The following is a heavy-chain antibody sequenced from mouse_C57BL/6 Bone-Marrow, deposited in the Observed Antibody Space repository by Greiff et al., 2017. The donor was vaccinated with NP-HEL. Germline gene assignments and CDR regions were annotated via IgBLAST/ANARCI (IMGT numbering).Heavy chain of an antibody. Sequence: DVHLVESGGGLVQPGGSLSLSCAASGFTFTDYYMSWVRQPPGKALEWLGFLRNKANGYTTEYSASVKGRFTISSDNSQSILYLQMNALRAEDSATYYCARLVGYYGFAYWGQGTLVTVSA. J-gene: IGHJ3*01. D-gene: IGHD2-3*01. CDR2: LRNKANGYTT. CDR3: ARLVGYYGFAY. CDR1: GFTFTDYY. V-gene: IGHV7-3*01.